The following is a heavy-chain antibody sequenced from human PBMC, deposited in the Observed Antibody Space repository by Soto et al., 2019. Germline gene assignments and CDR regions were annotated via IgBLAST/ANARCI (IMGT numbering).Heavy chain of an antibody. Sequence: QVQLQESGPGLVRPSQTLSLTCTVSGGSITNGDYYWNWIRQHPGKGLEWIGYINYRGTTFYNPSLKSRVFISVETSKNQFSLNLSSVIAADTAVYFCARDAPGEAPYWGQGTLVTVSS. V-gene: IGHV4-31*03. CDR1: GGSITNGDYY. CDR3: ARDAPGEAPY. J-gene: IGHJ4*02. CDR2: INYRGTT. D-gene: IGHD2-2*01.